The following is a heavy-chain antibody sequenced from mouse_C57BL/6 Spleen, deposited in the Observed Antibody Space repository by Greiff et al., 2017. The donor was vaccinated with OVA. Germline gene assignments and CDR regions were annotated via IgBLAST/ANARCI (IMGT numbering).Heavy chain of an antibody. J-gene: IGHJ3*01. V-gene: IGHV3-6*01. CDR2: ISYDGSN. CDR3: AREGDGAY. CDR1: GYSITSGYY. D-gene: IGHD3-3*01. Sequence: EVKLQESGPGLVKPSQSLSLTCSVTGYSITSGYYWNWIRQFPGNKLEWMGYISYDGSNNYNPSLKNRISITRDTSKNQFFLKLNSVTTEDTATYYCAREGDGAYWGQGTLVTVSA.